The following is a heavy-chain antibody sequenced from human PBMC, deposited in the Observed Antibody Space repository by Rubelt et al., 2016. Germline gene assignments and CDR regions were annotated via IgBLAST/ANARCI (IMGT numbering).Heavy chain of an antibody. D-gene: IGHD6-19*01. J-gene: IGHJ6*02. V-gene: IGHV2-70*11. CDR1: GFSLYARGMC. Sequence: TLTLTCTFSGFSLYARGMCVSWIRQPPGKALEWLARLDCDDDEYYSPSLNTRLTISQDASKKQVVLTMTNMDPVDTATYYCARTYSIAVPGINYGMDVWGQGTTVTVSS. CDR3: ARTYSIAVPGINYGMDV. CDR2: LDCDDDE.